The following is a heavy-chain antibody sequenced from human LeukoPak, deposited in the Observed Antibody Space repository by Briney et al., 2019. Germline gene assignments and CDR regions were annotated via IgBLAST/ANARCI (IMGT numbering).Heavy chain of an antibody. Sequence: GGSVGLSCAASGFTFSDHYMDWVRQAPGKGLEWVGRTRNKANSYTTEYAASVKGRFTISRDDSKNSLYLQMNSLKTEDTAVYYCARMVRGALFDYWGQGTLVTVSS. J-gene: IGHJ4*02. CDR3: ARMVRGALFDY. CDR2: TRNKANSYTT. V-gene: IGHV3-72*01. CDR1: GFTFSDHY. D-gene: IGHD3-10*01.